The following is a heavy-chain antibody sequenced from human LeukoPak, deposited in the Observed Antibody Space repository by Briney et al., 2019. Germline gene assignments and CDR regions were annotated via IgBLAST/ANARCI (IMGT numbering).Heavy chain of an antibody. CDR2: IYYSGST. D-gene: IGHD1-7*01. Sequence: SETLSLTCTVSGGSMSGAYWSWIRQPPGKGLEWIGYIYYSGSTNYNPSLKSRVTISVDTSKNQFSLKPSSVTAADTAVYYCARGGTTSYYYYYMDVWGKGTTVTVSS. CDR3: ARGGTTSYYYYYMDV. J-gene: IGHJ6*03. V-gene: IGHV4-59*01. CDR1: GGSMSGAY.